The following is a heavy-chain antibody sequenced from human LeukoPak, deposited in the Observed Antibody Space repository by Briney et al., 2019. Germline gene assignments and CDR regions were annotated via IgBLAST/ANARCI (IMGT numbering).Heavy chain of an antibody. CDR2: ISGSGGST. CDR3: ANAGYSYGYAIDY. J-gene: IGHJ4*02. Sequence: PGGSLRLSCAASGFTFSSYAMSWVRQAPGTGLEWVSAISGSGGSTYYADSVKGRFTISRDNSKNTLYLQMNSLRAEDTAVYYCANAGYSYGYAIDYWGQGTLVTVSS. CDR1: GFTFSSYA. V-gene: IGHV3-23*01. D-gene: IGHD5-18*01.